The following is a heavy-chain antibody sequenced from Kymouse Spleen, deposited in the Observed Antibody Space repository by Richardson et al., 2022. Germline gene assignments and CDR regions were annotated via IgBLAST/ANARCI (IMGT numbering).Heavy chain of an antibody. V-gene: IGHV4-4*02. Sequence: QVQLQESGPGLVKPSGTLSLTCAVSGGSISSSNWWSWVRQPPGKGLEWIGEIYHSGSTNYNPSLKSRVTISVDKSKNQFSLKLSSVTAADTAVYYCARETYYYGSGSYGSWFDPWGQGTLVTVSS. J-gene: IGHJ5*02. CDR3: ARETYYYGSGSYGSWFDP. CDR1: GGSISSSNW. CDR2: IYHSGST. D-gene: IGHD3-10*01.